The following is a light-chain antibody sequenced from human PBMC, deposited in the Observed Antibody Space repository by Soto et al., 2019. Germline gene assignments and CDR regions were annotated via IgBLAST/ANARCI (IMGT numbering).Light chain of an antibody. Sequence: QYVLTQPPSVSGAPGQRVTISCTGSSSNIGAGYDVHWYQQLPGTAPKLLIYGNSNRPSGVPDRFSGSKSGTSASLVITGLEAEDDADYYCQSYDSSLSGVVFGGGTRVTV. CDR3: QSYDSSLSGVV. V-gene: IGLV1-40*01. J-gene: IGLJ2*01. CDR1: SSNIGAGYD. CDR2: GNS.